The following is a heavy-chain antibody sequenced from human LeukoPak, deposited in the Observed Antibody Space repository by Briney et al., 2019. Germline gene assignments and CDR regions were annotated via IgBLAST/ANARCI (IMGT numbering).Heavy chain of an antibody. D-gene: IGHD2-15*01. CDR3: VRSSGGVAALIDY. V-gene: IGHV4-39*07. Sequence: SETLSLTCTVSGGSISSSSYYWDWIRQPPGKGLEWIGSIYYSGSTYYNPSLKSRVTISVDTSKNQFSLKLSSVTAADTAVYYCVRSSGGVAALIDYWGQGTLVTVSS. CDR1: GGSISSSSYY. J-gene: IGHJ4*02. CDR2: IYYSGST.